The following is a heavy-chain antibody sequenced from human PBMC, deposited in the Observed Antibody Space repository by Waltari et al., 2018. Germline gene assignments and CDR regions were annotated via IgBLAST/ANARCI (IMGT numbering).Heavy chain of an antibody. CDR3: ARGPVKSSGSSSYYYYYYMDV. D-gene: IGHD1-26*01. V-gene: IGHV1-8*03. CDR2: INPNSGNT. Sequence: QVQLVQSGAEVTTPGAPVPVSCKASGYTFTRYYINWVPPATGQVLAWTGWINPNSGNTGYAQKFQGRVTITRNTSISTAYMELSSLRSEDTAVYYCARGPVKSSGSSSYYYYYYMDVWGKGTTVTVSS. CDR1: GYTFTRYY. J-gene: IGHJ6*03.